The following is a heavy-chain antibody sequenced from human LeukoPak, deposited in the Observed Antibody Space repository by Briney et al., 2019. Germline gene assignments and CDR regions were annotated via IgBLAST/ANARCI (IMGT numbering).Heavy chain of an antibody. V-gene: IGHV4-39*01. D-gene: IGHD3-22*01. CDR3: ARQTYYYDSSGYP. CDR1: GGSISSNSYY. CDR2: IYYSGST. J-gene: IGHJ4*02. Sequence: SQTLSLTCTVSGGSISSNSYYWGWIRQPPGKGLEWIGSIYYSGSTYYNPSLKSRVTISVDTSKNQFSLKLSSVTAADTAVYYCARQTYYYDSSGYPWGQGTLVTVSS.